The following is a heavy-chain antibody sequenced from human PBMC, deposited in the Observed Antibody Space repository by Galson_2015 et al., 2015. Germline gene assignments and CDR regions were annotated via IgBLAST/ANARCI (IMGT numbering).Heavy chain of an antibody. D-gene: IGHD6-13*01. CDR1: GYTFTGYY. CDR2: INPNSGGT. CDR3: ERYSRGGEDY. V-gene: IGHV1-2*04. J-gene: IGHJ4*02. Sequence: SVKVSCKASGYTFTGYYMHWVRQAPGQGLEWMGRINPNSGGTNYAQKFQGWVTMTRDTSISTAHMELRRLRSDDTAVYYCERYSRGGEDYCGQGTLVTVSS.